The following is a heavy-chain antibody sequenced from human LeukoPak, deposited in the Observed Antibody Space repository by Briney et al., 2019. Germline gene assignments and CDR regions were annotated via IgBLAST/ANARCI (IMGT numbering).Heavy chain of an antibody. CDR1: GGSFSGYY. D-gene: IGHD3-10*01. CDR2: INHSGST. V-gene: IGHV4-34*01. J-gene: IGHJ5*02. Sequence: PSETLSLTCAVYGGSFSGYYWSWIRQPPGKGLEWIREINHSGSTNYNPSLKSRVTISVDTSKNQFSLKLSSVTAADTAVYYCARRQGGVRLLLWFGELLRVPNWFDPWGQGTLVTVSS. CDR3: ARRQGGVRLLLWFGELLRVPNWFDP.